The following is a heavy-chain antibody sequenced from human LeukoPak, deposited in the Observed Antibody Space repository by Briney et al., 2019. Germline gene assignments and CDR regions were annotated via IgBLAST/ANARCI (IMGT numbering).Heavy chain of an antibody. CDR3: ARDLEMATTYRLPGPLRYDAFDI. J-gene: IGHJ3*02. CDR2: ISSSGSTI. D-gene: IGHD5-24*01. V-gene: IGHV3-48*03. Sequence: GGSLRLSCAASGFTFSSYEMNWVREARGKGREGGSYISSSGSTIFYADSVKGRFTVSRDNAKNSLYLQMNSLRAEDTAVYYCARDLEMATTYRLPGPLRYDAFDIWGQGTMVTVSS. CDR1: GFTFSSYE.